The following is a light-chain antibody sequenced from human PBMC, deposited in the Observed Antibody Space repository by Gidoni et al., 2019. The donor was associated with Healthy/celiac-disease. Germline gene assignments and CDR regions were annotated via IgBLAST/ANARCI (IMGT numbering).Light chain of an antibody. CDR1: QSIRSW. CDR2: KAS. J-gene: IGKJ3*01. Sequence: DIQMTQSPSTLSASVGDRVTITCRASQSIRSWLAWYQQKQGKAPKLLIYKASSLESGVPSRFSGSGSGTEFTLTIRSLQPDDFATYYCQHYNSYPFTFGPGTKVDIK. V-gene: IGKV1-5*03. CDR3: QHYNSYPFT.